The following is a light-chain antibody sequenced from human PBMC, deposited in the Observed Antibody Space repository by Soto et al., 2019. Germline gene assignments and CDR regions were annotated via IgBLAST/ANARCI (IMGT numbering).Light chain of an antibody. V-gene: IGKV3-20*01. CDR3: HQYGSTPRT. CDR1: QSVNSNY. CDR2: GAS. Sequence: EIVLTQSPGTLSLSPGKRATLSCRASQSVNSNYLAWYQQKPGQAPRLLIFGASSSATGIPDRFSGGGSGTSFTLAISRLEPEEFPVYDGHQYGSTPRTFGQGTRVDIK. J-gene: IGKJ1*01.